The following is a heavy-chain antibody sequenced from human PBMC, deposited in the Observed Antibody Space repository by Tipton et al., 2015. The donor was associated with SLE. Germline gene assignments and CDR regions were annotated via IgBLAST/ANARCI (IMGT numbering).Heavy chain of an antibody. V-gene: IGHV4-34*01. D-gene: IGHD6-19*01. CDR3: ASVPSVAGTGYYFDH. CDR2: INHSGST. CDR1: GGSFSGNY. Sequence: TLSLTCAVYGGSFSGNYWSWIRQPPGKGLEWIGEINHSGSTNYNSSLKSRVTISVDTSKNQFSLKLNSVTPADTAVYYCASVPSVAGTGYYFDHWGQGTLVTVSS. J-gene: IGHJ4*02.